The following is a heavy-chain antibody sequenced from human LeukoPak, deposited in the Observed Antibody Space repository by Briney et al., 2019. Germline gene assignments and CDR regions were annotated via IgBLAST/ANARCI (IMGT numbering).Heavy chain of an antibody. Sequence: ASVKVSCKASGYTFTSYAMHWVRQAPGQRLEWMGWINAGNGNTKYSQKFQGRVTITRDTSASTAYMELRSLRSEDTAVYYCARDIYGSGSYDYWGQGTLVTVSS. CDR1: GYTFTSYA. D-gene: IGHD3-10*01. CDR3: ARDIYGSGSYDY. J-gene: IGHJ4*02. V-gene: IGHV1-3*01. CDR2: INAGNGNT.